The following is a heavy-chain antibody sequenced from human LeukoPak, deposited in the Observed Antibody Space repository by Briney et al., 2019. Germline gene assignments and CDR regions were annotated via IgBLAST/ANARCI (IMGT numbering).Heavy chain of an antibody. D-gene: IGHD6-13*01. CDR1: GGSISSDNYY. Sequence: SQTLSLTCTVSGGSISSDNYYWSWIRQPPGKGLGWIGSIYHSGSTYYNPSLKSRVTISVDTSKNQFSLKLSSVTAADTAVYYCARYSSIWYVYFDSWGQGTLVTVSS. V-gene: IGHV4-39*07. CDR2: IYHSGST. J-gene: IGHJ4*02. CDR3: ARYSSIWYVYFDS.